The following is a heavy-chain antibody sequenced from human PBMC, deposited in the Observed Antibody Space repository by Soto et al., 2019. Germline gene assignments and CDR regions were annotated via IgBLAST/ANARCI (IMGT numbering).Heavy chain of an antibody. CDR3: ARHGMATFLTS. D-gene: IGHD5-12*01. Sequence: GESLKSSCKGSGYSFTIYCISWVLQLPGKGLEWMGRIDPSDSYTNYSPSFQGRVTFSAAKSISTAYLQWGSLKASDTAMYYCARHGMATFLTSWGQGTLVTVSS. CDR2: IDPSDSYT. CDR1: GYSFTIYC. J-gene: IGHJ5*02. V-gene: IGHV5-10-1*01.